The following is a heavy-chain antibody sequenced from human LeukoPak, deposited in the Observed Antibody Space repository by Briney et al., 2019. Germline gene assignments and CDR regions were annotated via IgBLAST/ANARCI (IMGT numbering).Heavy chain of an antibody. CDR3: AREDGSGSYYNSGY. CDR1: GYSISSGYY. Sequence: SETLSLTCAVSGYSISSGYYWGWIRQPPGKGLEWIGSIYHSGSTYYNPSLKSRVTISVDTSKNQFSLKLSSVTAADTAVYYCAREDGSGSYYNSGYWGQGTLVTVSS. V-gene: IGHV4-38-2*02. J-gene: IGHJ4*02. D-gene: IGHD3-10*01. CDR2: IYHSGST.